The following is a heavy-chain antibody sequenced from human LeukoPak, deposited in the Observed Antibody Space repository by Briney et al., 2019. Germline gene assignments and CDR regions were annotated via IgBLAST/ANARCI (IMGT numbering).Heavy chain of an antibody. Sequence: PSETLSLTCTVSGGSISSYYWSWIRQPAGKGLEWIGRIYTSGSTYYNASLQSRVTISIDTSKNQFSLRLNSVTAADTAMYFCAKSGGYGLIDYWGQGTRVIVSS. CDR3: AKSGGYGLIDY. J-gene: IGHJ4*02. D-gene: IGHD1-26*01. V-gene: IGHV4-4*07. CDR2: IYTSGST. CDR1: GGSISSYY.